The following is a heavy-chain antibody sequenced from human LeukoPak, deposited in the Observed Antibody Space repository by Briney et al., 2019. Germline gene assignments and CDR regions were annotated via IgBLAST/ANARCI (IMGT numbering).Heavy chain of an antibody. CDR1: GFTFSSYW. D-gene: IGHD3-22*01. Sequence: GGSLRLSCAASGFTFSSYWMHWVRQAPGKGLVWVSRINSDGSSTSYADSVKGRFTISRDNAKNTLYLRMNSLRAEDTAVYYCARGGITMIVVAPGPPLYFDYWGQGTLVTVSS. V-gene: IGHV3-74*01. CDR2: INSDGSST. J-gene: IGHJ4*02. CDR3: ARGGITMIVVAPGPPLYFDY.